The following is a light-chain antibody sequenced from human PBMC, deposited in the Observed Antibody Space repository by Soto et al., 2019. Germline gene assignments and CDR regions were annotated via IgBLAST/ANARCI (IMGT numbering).Light chain of an antibody. J-gene: IGKJ1*01. CDR2: GAS. CDR1: QSVSSN. V-gene: IGKV3-15*01. Sequence: DIVMTQSPATLSVSPGERATISCRASQSVSSNLAWYQQKPGQAPRLLIYGASTRATGIPARFSGSGSGTEFTLTICSLQSEDFAVYYCQQYNNWPQTFGQGTKV. CDR3: QQYNNWPQT.